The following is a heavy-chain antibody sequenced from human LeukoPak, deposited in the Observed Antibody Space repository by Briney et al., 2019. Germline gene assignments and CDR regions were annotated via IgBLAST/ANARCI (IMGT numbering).Heavy chain of an antibody. V-gene: IGHV1-2*02. CDR3: ARVTAALDY. Sequence: ASVKVSCKASGYTFTGYYMHWVRQAPGQGLEWMGWINPNSGGTNYAQKFQGRVTMTRDTSTSTVYMELSSLRSEDTAVYYCARVTAALDYWGQGTLVTVSS. D-gene: IGHD2-2*01. J-gene: IGHJ4*02. CDR2: INPNSGGT. CDR1: GYTFTGYY.